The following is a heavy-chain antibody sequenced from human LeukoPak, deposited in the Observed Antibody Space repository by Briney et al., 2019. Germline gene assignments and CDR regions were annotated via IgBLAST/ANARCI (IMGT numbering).Heavy chain of an antibody. J-gene: IGHJ4*02. CDR2: ISGNGGST. CDR1: GFTFSSYA. Sequence: GGSLRLSCAASGFTFSSYAVSWVRQAPGKGLEWVSSISGNGGSTYYAVSVQGRFTISRDNPNNTLYLQMHSLRAEDTAVYYCAREISRFGIWGQGTLVTVSS. D-gene: IGHD3-16*01. CDR3: AREISRFGI. V-gene: IGHV3-23*01.